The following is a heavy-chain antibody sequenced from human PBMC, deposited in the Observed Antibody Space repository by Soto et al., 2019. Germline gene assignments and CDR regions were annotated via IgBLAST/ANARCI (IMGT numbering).Heavy chain of an antibody. Sequence: QVQLVQSGAEVKKPGSSVKVSCKASGGTFSSYTISWVRQAPGQGLEWMGRIIPILGIANYAQKFQGRVKMTAEQTTRTAYMGLRSLRSEDTAVYYCAGPACSSTSCYVRGVADYYSYGMDVWGQGTTVTVSS. CDR1: GGTFSSYT. CDR3: AGPACSSTSCYVRGVADYYSYGMDV. V-gene: IGHV1-69*02. D-gene: IGHD2-2*01. J-gene: IGHJ6*02. CDR2: IIPILGIA.